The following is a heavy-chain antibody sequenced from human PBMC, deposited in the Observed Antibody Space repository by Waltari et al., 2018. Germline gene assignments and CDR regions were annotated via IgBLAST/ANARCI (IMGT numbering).Heavy chain of an antibody. CDR2: ISHSGVP. CDR3: ARTWGYSPPLGWFDP. Sequence: QVQLHQWGAGLLQPSETLSLTCAVSGGPFTDYSWSWIRQPPGRGLEWIGEISHSGVPNYNPSLRSRVTMSVETIKKHFSWKLTSLTAADTAVYFCARTWGYSPPLGWFDPWGQGTRVTISS. V-gene: IGHV4-34*01. CDR1: GGPFTDYS. D-gene: IGHD2-2*02. J-gene: IGHJ5*02.